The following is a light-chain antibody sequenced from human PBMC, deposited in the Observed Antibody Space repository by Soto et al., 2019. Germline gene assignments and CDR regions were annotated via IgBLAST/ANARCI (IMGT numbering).Light chain of an antibody. Sequence: EIVVTQSPATLSVSPGERVTLSCRASQSVSSNLAWYQQKPGQAPRLLIYDASNRATGIPARFGGSGSGTEFALTITGLQSEDFTVYFCQQYNTRPQTFGQGTKVDIK. V-gene: IGKV3D-15*01. CDR3: QQYNTRPQT. CDR1: QSVSSN. J-gene: IGKJ1*01. CDR2: DAS.